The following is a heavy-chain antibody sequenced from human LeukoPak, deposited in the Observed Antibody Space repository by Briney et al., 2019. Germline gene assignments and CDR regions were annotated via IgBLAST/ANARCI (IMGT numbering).Heavy chain of an antibody. CDR1: GGSFSGYY. CDR3: ARLYYDILTGYYTSHYYYYMDV. CDR2: INHSGST. D-gene: IGHD3-9*01. Sequence: PSETLSLTCAVYGGSFSGYYWSWIRQPPGKGLEWIGEINHSGSTNYNPSLKSRVTISVDTSKNQFSLKLSSVTAADTAVYYCARLYYDILTGYYTSHYYYYMDVWGKGTTVTVSS. V-gene: IGHV4-34*01. J-gene: IGHJ6*03.